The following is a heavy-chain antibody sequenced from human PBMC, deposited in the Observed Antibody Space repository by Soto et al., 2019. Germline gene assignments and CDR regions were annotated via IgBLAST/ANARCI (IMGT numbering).Heavy chain of an antibody. CDR3: ARARTIFGVVIIEAFDY. CDR2: IIPIFGTA. V-gene: IGHV1-69*13. CDR1: GGTFSSYA. J-gene: IGHJ4*02. Sequence: SVKVSCKASGGTFSSYAISWVRQAPGQGLEWMGGIIPIFGTANYAQKFQGRVTITADESTSTAYMELSSLRSEDTAVYYCARARTIFGVVIIEAFDYWGQGTLVTVSS. D-gene: IGHD3-3*01.